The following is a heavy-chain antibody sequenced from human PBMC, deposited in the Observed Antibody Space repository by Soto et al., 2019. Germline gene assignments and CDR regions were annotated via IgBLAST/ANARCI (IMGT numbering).Heavy chain of an antibody. CDR3: AKDLSGIAAAGTGY. D-gene: IGHD6-13*01. J-gene: IGHJ4*02. CDR1: GFTFSSYA. Sequence: PGGSLRLSCAASGFTFSSYAMSWVRQAPGKGLEWVSAISGSGGSTYYADSVKGRFTISRDNSKNTLYLQMNGLRAEDTAVYYCAKDLSGIAAAGTGYWGQGTLVTVSS. V-gene: IGHV3-23*01. CDR2: ISGSGGST.